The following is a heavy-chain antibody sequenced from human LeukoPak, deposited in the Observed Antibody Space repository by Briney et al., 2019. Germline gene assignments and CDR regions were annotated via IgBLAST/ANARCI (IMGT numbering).Heavy chain of an antibody. CDR2: ISSSGSTI. V-gene: IGHV3-48*03. Sequence: GGSLRLSCAASGFTFSSYEMNWVRQAPGKGLEWVSYISSSGSTIYYADSLKGRFTISRDNAKNSLYLQMNSLRVEDTAVYYCARAPQKWEPFDYWGQGTLVTVSS. CDR3: ARAPQKWEPFDY. D-gene: IGHD1-26*01. CDR1: GFTFSSYE. J-gene: IGHJ4*02.